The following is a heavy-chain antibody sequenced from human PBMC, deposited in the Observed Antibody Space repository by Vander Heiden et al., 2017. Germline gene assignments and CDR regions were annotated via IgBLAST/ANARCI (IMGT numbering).Heavy chain of an antibody. Sequence: EVQLVQSGAEVKKPGTTVKISCKVSGYSFTDYYIHWVQQAPGKGLEWMGLFDPEDGETMYAEKFQGRVTMSADTSRDTAYMELTSLRSEDTAIFYCTREIKTMVRGLTFDSWGQGTLVTGSS. J-gene: IGHJ4*02. CDR3: TREIKTMVRGLTFDS. CDR2: FDPEDGET. D-gene: IGHD3-10*01. CDR1: GYSFTDYY. V-gene: IGHV1-69-2*01.